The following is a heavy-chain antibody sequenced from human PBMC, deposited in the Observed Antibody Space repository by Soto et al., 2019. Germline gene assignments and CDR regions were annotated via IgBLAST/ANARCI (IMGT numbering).Heavy chain of an antibody. Sequence: ASVKVSCKASGYTFTSYGISWVRQAPGQGLEWMGWISAYNGNTNYAQKLQGRVTMTTDTSTSTAHMELRSLRSDDTAVYYCARAMVDGSGSYYYYYYYMDVWGKGTTVTVSS. CDR2: ISAYNGNT. CDR3: ARAMVDGSGSYYYYYYYMDV. CDR1: GYTFTSYG. D-gene: IGHD3-10*01. V-gene: IGHV1-18*01. J-gene: IGHJ6*03.